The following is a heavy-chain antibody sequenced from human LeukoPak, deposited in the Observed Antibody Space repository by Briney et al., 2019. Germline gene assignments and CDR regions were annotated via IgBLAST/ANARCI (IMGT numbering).Heavy chain of an antibody. CDR3: AREDGALGLMTVSMGFHP. D-gene: IGHD5/OR15-5a*01. J-gene: IGHJ5*02. CDR1: GYTFTDYY. CDR2: ISPKSGDT. Sequence: ASVKVSCKAAGYTFTDYYIHWVRQAPGQGLEWVGWISPKSGDTHYAQKFQGRVALTRDTSISAAYMELSSLRSDDTAVYYCAREDGALGLMTVSMGFHPWGPGTPVLVPT. V-gene: IGHV1-2*02.